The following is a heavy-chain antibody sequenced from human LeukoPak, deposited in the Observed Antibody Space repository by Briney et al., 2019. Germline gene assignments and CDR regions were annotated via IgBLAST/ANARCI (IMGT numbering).Heavy chain of an antibody. V-gene: IGHV4-4*07. J-gene: IGHJ5*02. D-gene: IGHD2-21*01. Sequence: SGTLSLTCTVSGGSITSYYWSWIRQPAGKGLDYIGRIYTSGTTNYNPSLKSRVTMSVDTSKSQFSLMLTSVTAADTAVYYCARAGDGGNWFGPWGQGTLVTVSS. CDR2: IYTSGTT. CDR3: ARAGDGGNWFGP. CDR1: GGSITSYY.